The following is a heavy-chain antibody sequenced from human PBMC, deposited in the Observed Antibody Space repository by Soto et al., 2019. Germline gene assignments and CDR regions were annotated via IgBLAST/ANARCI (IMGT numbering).Heavy chain of an antibody. D-gene: IGHD5-12*01. J-gene: IGHJ4*02. CDR3: ARTTGYSGYVCDY. CDR1: GFTFSSYS. V-gene: IGHV3-21*01. CDR2: ISSSSSYI. Sequence: EVQLVESGGGLVKPGGSLRLSCAASGFTFSSYSMNWVRQVPGKGLEWVSSISSSSSYIYYADSVKGRFTISRDNAKNSLYLQTNSLRAEDTAVYYCARTTGYSGYVCDYWGQGTLVTVSS.